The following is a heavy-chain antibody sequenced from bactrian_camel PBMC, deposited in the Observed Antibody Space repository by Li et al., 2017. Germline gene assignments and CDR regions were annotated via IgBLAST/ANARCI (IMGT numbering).Heavy chain of an antibody. V-gene: IGHV3S32*01. D-gene: IGHD2*01. J-gene: IGHJ6*01. Sequence: VQLVESGGGSVQEGRSLTLSCVASTYAYERSYMAWFRQAPGKGREGVAGLYRVTNSSHCADSVKGRFTIALDNAKSTLYLQMTSLKPEDTAMYYCAARGGGGRVGCSGGYYGDADFGRWGQGTQVTVS. CDR3: AARGGGGRVGCSGGYYGDADFGR. CDR2: LYRVTNSS. CDR1: TYAYERSY.